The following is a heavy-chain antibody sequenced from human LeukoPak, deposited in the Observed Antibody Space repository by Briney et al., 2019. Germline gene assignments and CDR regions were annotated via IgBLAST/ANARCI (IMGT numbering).Heavy chain of an antibody. Sequence: SETLSLTCTVSGGSISSSSYYWGWIRQPPGKGLGWIGSIYCSGNTYYNASLKSQVSISIDTSKNQFSLKLTSVTAADTAVYYCARQTGSGLFILPGGQGTLVTVSS. CDR1: GGSISSSSYY. CDR2: IYCSGNT. D-gene: IGHD3/OR15-3a*01. J-gene: IGHJ4*02. CDR3: ARQTGSGLFILP. V-gene: IGHV4-39*01.